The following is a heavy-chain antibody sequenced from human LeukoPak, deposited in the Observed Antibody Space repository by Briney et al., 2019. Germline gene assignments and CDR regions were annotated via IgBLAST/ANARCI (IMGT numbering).Heavy chain of an antibody. Sequence: GGSLRLSCAASGINFRSSGMHWVRQAPGKGLEWVTFIQNDGSDKSYAASVQGRFTISRDNSKNTVYLHMNSLRADDTALYYCAGEGGKAATGRFDYWGQGTLV. V-gene: IGHV3-30*02. J-gene: IGHJ4*02. CDR2: IQNDGSDK. CDR1: GINFRSSG. D-gene: IGHD6-13*01. CDR3: AGEGGKAATGRFDY.